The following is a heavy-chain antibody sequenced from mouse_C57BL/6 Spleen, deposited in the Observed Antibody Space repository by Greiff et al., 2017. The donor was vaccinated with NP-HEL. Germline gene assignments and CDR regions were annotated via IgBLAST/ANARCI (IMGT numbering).Heavy chain of an antibody. V-gene: IGHV1-55*01. CDR2: IYPGSGST. D-gene: IGHD1-1*01. CDR3: ARHYNGSSYLDG. CDR1: GYTFTSYW. Sequence: VQLQQPGAELVKPGASVKMSCKASGYTFTSYWITWVKQRPGQGLEWIGDIYPGSGSTNYNEKFKSKATLTADTSSSTAYMQLSSLTSEDSAVYYGARHYNGSSYLDGWGQGTTLTVAS. J-gene: IGHJ2*01.